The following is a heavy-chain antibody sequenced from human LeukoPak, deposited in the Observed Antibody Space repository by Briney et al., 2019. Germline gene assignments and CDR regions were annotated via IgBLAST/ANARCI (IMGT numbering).Heavy chain of an antibody. CDR1: GFTFSSYA. D-gene: IGHD3-22*01. J-gene: IGHJ4*02. Sequence: GGSLRLSCAASGFTFSSYAMSWVRQAPGKGLEWVSAISGSGGSTYYADSVKGRFTISRDNSKNTLYLQMNSLRAEDTAVYYCAKEGRATMIVVVTTPDYFDYWGQGTLVTVSS. V-gene: IGHV3-23*01. CDR3: AKEGRATMIVVVTTPDYFDY. CDR2: ISGSGGST.